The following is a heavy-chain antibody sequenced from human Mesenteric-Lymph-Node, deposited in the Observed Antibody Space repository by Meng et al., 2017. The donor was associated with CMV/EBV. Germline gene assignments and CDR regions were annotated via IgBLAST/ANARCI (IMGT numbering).Heavy chain of an antibody. CDR1: GFTVSTNY. J-gene: IGHJ4*02. CDR2: IYGGGST. Sequence: SLGLSCAGSGFTVSTNYMSWVRQAPGKGLECVSVIYGGGSTYYADSVECRFTISRDNSKNTLYLQMTSLRVGDTAVYYCARGQGSIDFWGQGTLVTVSS. V-gene: IGHV3-53*01. CDR3: ARGQGSIDF.